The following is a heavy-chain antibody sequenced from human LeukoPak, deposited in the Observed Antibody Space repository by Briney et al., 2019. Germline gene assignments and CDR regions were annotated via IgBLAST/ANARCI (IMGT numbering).Heavy chain of an antibody. CDR3: ARLRGYSYVIDY. V-gene: IGHV4-61*08. Sequence: SETLSLTCTVSGGSISSGGYYWSWIRQPPGKGLEWIGYIYYSGSTNYNPSLKSRVTISVDTSKNQFSLKLSSVTAADTAVYYCARLRGYSYVIDYWGQGTLVTVSS. J-gene: IGHJ4*02. CDR2: IYYSGST. CDR1: GGSISSGGYY. D-gene: IGHD5-18*01.